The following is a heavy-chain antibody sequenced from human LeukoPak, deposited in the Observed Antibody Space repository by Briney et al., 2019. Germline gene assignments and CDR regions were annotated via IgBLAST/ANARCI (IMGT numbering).Heavy chain of an antibody. J-gene: IGHJ4*02. CDR1: GFTFIDYD. Sequence: GFLRLSCAASGFTFIDYDMHWVRQVIGKGLEWVSAIGIRGDTHYSGSVKGRFTISRENAESSLYLQMNSLRAEDTAVYYCASGGIQVSGIDEFDYWGQGTLVTVSS. D-gene: IGHD6-19*01. V-gene: IGHV3-13*01. CDR3: ASGGIQVSGIDEFDY. CDR2: IGIRGDT.